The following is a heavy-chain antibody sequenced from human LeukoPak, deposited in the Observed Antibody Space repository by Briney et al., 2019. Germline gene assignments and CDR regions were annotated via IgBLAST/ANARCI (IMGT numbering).Heavy chain of an antibody. J-gene: IGHJ4*02. CDR3: ARHYSSGYSQFDY. CDR2: IYYSGST. Sequence: TSETLSLTCTVSGGSISSYYWSWIRQPPGKGLEWIGYIYYSGSTNYNPSLKSRVTISVDTSKNQFSLKLSSVTAADTAVYYCARHYSSGYSQFDYWGQGTLVTVSS. V-gene: IGHV4-59*08. D-gene: IGHD3-22*01. CDR1: GGSISSYY.